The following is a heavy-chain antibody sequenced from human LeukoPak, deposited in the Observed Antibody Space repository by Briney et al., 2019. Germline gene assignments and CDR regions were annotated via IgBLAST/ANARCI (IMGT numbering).Heavy chain of an antibody. CDR3: ARRSRGWDAFDL. CDR1: GYTFTTYG. CDR2: ISALNGNT. V-gene: IGHV1-18*01. D-gene: IGHD6-19*01. Sequence: ASVKVSCKASGYTFTTYGISWVRQAPGQGLEWMGWISALNGNTNYAQKFQGRVTMTTDTSTTTAYMDLRSLRSDDTAVHYCARRSRGWDAFDLWGQGTMVTVSS. J-gene: IGHJ3*01.